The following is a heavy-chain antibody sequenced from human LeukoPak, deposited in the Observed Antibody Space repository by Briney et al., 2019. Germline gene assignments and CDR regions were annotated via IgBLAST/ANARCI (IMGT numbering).Heavy chain of an antibody. D-gene: IGHD3-22*01. Sequence: PSETLSLTCTVSGGSISSSSYYWGWIRQPPGKGLEWVSSISSSSSYIYYADSVKGRFTISRDNAKNSLYLQMNSLRAEDTAVYYCARRDYYDSSGYYMRYWGQGTLVTVSS. V-gene: IGHV3-21*01. CDR2: ISSSSSYI. CDR1: GGSISSSS. J-gene: IGHJ4*02. CDR3: ARRDYYDSSGYYMRY.